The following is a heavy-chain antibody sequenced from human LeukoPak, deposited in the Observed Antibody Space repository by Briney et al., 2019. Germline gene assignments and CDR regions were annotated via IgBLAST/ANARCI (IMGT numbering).Heavy chain of an antibody. V-gene: IGHV1-18*01. J-gene: IGHJ4*02. Sequence: ASVKVSCKASGYTLNRYGISWVRQAPGQGLEWMGWISAKNGNTIYAQKVQGRVTMTTDTSTSTAYMELRSLRSDDTGIYYCARDTEWEKNPDYFDCWGQGTLVTVSS. CDR1: GYTLNRYG. CDR3: ARDTEWEKNPDYFDC. D-gene: IGHD1-26*01. CDR2: ISAKNGNT.